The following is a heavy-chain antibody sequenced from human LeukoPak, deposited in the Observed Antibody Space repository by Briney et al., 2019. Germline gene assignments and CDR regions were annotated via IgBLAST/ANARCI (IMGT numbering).Heavy chain of an antibody. J-gene: IGHJ6*03. CDR1: GYSISCGYS. D-gene: IGHD6-13*01. CDR3: AREGSSWYVVYYYYYMDV. V-gene: IGHV4-38-2*02. Sequence: SETLSLTCTVSGYSISCGYSWGWIRQPPGKGLEWIGNIYHSGSTNYSPSPKSRVTISVDTSKNQFSLKLSSVTAADTAVYYCAREGSSWYVVYYYYYMDVWGKGTTVTVSS. CDR2: IYHSGST.